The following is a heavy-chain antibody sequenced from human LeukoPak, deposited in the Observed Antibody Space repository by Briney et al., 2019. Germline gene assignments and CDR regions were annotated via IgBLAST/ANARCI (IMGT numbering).Heavy chain of an antibody. Sequence: TSETLSLTCTVSGGSINTGTYYWGWIRQTPGKGLEWIASIFYSGHTYYNPSLKSRVTISVDTSKNQFSLKLSSVTAADTAVYYCARLPPPPPRIAVAGKRYYYYMDVWGKGTTVTISS. CDR3: ARLPPPPPRIAVAGKRYYYYMDV. J-gene: IGHJ6*03. V-gene: IGHV4-39*07. D-gene: IGHD6-19*01. CDR1: GGSINTGTYY. CDR2: IFYSGHT.